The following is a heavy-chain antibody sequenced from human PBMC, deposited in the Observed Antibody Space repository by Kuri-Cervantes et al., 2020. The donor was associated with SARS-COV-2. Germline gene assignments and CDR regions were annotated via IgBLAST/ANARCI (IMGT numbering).Heavy chain of an antibody. Sequence: GESLKISCVASGFTFSSNSMNWVRQAPGKGLEWVSDISGSGGRTYYADSVKGRFTISRDNSKNTLYLQMNSLRAEDTAIYYCARDQSITMIVVVNRDAFDIWGQGTMVTVSS. CDR3: ARDQSITMIVVVNRDAFDI. J-gene: IGHJ3*02. D-gene: IGHD3-22*01. CDR1: GFTFSSNS. V-gene: IGHV3-23*01. CDR2: ISGSGGRT.